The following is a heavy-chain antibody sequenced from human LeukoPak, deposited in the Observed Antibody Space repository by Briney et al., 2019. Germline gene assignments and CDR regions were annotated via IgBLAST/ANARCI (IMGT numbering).Heavy chain of an antibody. J-gene: IGHJ4*02. Sequence: GGSLRLSCAASGSTFSSYGMHWVRQAPGKGLEWVAFIRYDGSNKYYADSVKGRFTISRDNSKNTLYLQMNSLRAEDTAVYYCAKDFHYYYDSSGSDYWGQGTLVTVSS. CDR3: AKDFHYYYDSSGSDY. D-gene: IGHD3-22*01. V-gene: IGHV3-30*02. CDR1: GSTFSSYG. CDR2: IRYDGSNK.